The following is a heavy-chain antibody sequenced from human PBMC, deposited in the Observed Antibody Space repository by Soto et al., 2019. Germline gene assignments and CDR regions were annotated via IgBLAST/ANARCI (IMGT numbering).Heavy chain of an antibody. V-gene: IGHV3-23*01. Sequence: EVQLLESGGGLVQPGGSLRLSCAASGFTFSIYVMSWVRQAPGKGLEWVSGISRSGGTTYYADSVKGRFTISRDNSKNTLSLQMSSLRAEDTAVYFCANLPYFYDCRADDAFDIWGQGTLVTVSS. J-gene: IGHJ3*02. CDR2: ISRSGGTT. CDR1: GFTFSIYV. CDR3: ANLPYFYDCRADDAFDI. D-gene: IGHD3-22*01.